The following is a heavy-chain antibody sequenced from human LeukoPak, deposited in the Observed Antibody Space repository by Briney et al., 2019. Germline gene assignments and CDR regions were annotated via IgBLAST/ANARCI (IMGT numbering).Heavy chain of an antibody. CDR3: ARDHRRYCGGDCYYGDY. V-gene: IGHV1-8*01. Sequence: ASVKVSCKASGYTFTSYDINWVRQATGQGLEWMGWMNPNSGNTGYAQKLQGRVTMTTDTSTSTAYMEPRSLRSDDTAVYYCARDHRRYCGGDCYYGDYWGQGTLVTVSS. CDR2: MNPNSGNT. CDR1: GYTFTSYD. D-gene: IGHD2-21*02. J-gene: IGHJ4*02.